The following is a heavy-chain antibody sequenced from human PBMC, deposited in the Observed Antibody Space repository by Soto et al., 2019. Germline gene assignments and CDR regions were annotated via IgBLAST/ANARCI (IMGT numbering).Heavy chain of an antibody. J-gene: IGHJ4*02. CDR1: GFTLGGYA. CDR2: IRSRAYGGAA. Sequence: PGGSLRLSCTASGFTLGGYAMTLFRQAPGKGLEWVGFIRSRAYGGAAEYAASVKGRFTISRDDSKSIAYLQMNSLKTEDTAVYYCTRKEFVDFWGQGTLVTVSS. V-gene: IGHV3-49*03. CDR3: TRKEFVDF.